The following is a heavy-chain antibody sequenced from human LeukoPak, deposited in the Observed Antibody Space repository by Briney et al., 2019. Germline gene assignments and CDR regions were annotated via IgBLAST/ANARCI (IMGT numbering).Heavy chain of an antibody. CDR2: IYHGGTS. CDR1: GDSICTNTYY. V-gene: IGHV4-39*01. CDR3: ARQKRLYCSSTSCYSFDY. Sequence: SETLSLTCTVSGDSICTNTYYWTWIRQPPGKWLEWIASIYHGGTSYYNPSLKSRVTISVDRSKNQFSLKLSSVSAADTAVYYCARQKRLYCSSTSCYSFDYWGQGTLVTVSS. J-gene: IGHJ4*02. D-gene: IGHD2-2*01.